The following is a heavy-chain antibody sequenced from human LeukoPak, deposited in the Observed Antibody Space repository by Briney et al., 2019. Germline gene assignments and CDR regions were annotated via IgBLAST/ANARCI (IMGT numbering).Heavy chain of an antibody. V-gene: IGHV1-2*02. CDR1: GYTFTGYY. J-gene: IGHJ3*02. CDR3: ARARAGYSGYLDAFDI. D-gene: IGHD5-12*01. CDR2: INPNGGGT. Sequence: ASVKVSCKASGYTFTGYYMHWVRQAPGQGLEWMGWINPNGGGTNYAQKFQGRVTMTRDTSISTAYMELSRLRSDDTAVYYCARARAGYSGYLDAFDIWGQGTMVTVSS.